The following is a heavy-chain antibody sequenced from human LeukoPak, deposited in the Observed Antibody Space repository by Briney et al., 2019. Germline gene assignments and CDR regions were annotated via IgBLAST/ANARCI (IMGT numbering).Heavy chain of an antibody. D-gene: IGHD3-10*01. Sequence: GGSLRLSCAAPGFTVSSNYMSWVRQAPGKELEWVSVIYSGGSTYYGDSVKGRFTISRDNSKNTLHLQTNNLRAEDTAVCYCGKSLKYCNGWYYFDYWGQGTLVTVSS. J-gene: IGHJ4*02. CDR3: GKSLKYCNGWYYFDY. CDR1: GFTVSSNY. CDR2: IYSGGST. V-gene: IGHV3-53*01.